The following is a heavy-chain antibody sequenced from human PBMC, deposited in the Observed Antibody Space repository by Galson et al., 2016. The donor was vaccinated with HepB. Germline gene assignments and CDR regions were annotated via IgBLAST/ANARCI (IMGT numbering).Heavy chain of an antibody. Sequence: SLRLSCAASGFTFSSYWMSWVRQAPGKGLEWVANIKQDGSEKYYVDSVKGRFTISRDNAKNSLYLQMNSLRAGDAALYYCARETGARGQWPFYSYYTMDVWGHGTTVTVSS. CDR3: ARETGARGQWPFYSYYTMDV. CDR1: GFTFSSYW. J-gene: IGHJ6*02. CDR2: IKQDGSEK. V-gene: IGHV3-7*01. D-gene: IGHD6-19*01.